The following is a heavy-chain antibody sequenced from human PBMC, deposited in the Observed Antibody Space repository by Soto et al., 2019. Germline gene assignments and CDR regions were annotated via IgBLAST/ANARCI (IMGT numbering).Heavy chain of an antibody. CDR3: ERIYRELGAKPGGGACFDT. Sequence: YGPTLVNPTQTLTLTCTFSGFSLSTSGMCVSWIRQPPGKALEWLALIDWDDDKYYSTSLKTRLTISKDTSKNQVVLTMTNMDPVDTTTYSFERIYRELGAKPGGGACFDTWGQGTPVTVSS. V-gene: IGHV2-70*01. D-gene: IGHD7-27*01. J-gene: IGHJ5*02. CDR2: IDWDDDK. CDR1: GFSLSTSGMC.